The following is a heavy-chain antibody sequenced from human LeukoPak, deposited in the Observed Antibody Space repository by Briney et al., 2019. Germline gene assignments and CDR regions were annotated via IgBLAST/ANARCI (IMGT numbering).Heavy chain of an antibody. CDR3: AKDIQWLLRGPHY. Sequence: GGSLRLSCAASGFTFRNCAMNWVRQAPGEGLEWVSGICGSGSCTYYADSVKGRFTISRDNSKNTLYLQMNSLRVEDTAVYYCAKDIQWLLRGPHYWGQGTLVTVSS. J-gene: IGHJ4*02. CDR1: GFTFRNCA. V-gene: IGHV3-23*01. D-gene: IGHD6-19*01. CDR2: ICGSGSCT.